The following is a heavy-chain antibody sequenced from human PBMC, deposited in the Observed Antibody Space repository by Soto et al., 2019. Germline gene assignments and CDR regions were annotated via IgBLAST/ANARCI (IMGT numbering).Heavy chain of an antibody. Sequence: SGGSLRLSCAASGFTFSSYAMHWVRQAPGKGLEWVAGISYDGSNKYYADSVKGRFTISRDNSKNTLYLQMNSLRAEDTAVYYCAREMWIHLCFGDYYYYYGMDVWGQGTTVTVSS. J-gene: IGHJ6*02. V-gene: IGHV3-30-3*01. CDR3: AREMWIHLCFGDYYYYYGMDV. D-gene: IGHD5-18*01. CDR2: ISYDGSNK. CDR1: GFTFSSYA.